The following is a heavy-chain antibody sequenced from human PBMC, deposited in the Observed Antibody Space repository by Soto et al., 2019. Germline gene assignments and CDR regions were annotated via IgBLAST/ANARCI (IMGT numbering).Heavy chain of an antibody. V-gene: IGHV4-59*01. D-gene: IGHD3-10*01. CDR3: ARESAGSGKNNWFDP. Sequence: KPSETLSLTCSVSGGSIGSYYWSWIRQPPGKGLEWIGFIHYTGSTKYNPSLKSRVTISVDTSQNQLSLTLSSVTAADTAVYYCARESAGSGKNNWFDPWGQGALVTVSS. J-gene: IGHJ5*02. CDR1: GGSIGSYY. CDR2: IHYTGST.